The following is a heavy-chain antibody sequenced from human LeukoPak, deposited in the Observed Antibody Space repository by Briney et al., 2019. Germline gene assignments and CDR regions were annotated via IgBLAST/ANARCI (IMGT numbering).Heavy chain of an antibody. CDR1: GGSISSYY. D-gene: IGHD5-18*01. V-gene: IGHV4-59*01. CDR3: ARGALISYSYGPFDY. J-gene: IGHJ4*02. Sequence: SETLSLTCTVSGGSISSYYWSWIRQPPGKGLEWIGYIYYTGSTNYNPSLKSRVTISVDTSKNQFSLKLSSVTAADTAVYYCARGALISYSYGPFDYWGREPWSPSLQ. CDR2: IYYTGST.